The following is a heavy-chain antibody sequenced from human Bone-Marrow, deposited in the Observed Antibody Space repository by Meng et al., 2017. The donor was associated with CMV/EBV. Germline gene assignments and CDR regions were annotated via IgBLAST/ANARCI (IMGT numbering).Heavy chain of an antibody. D-gene: IGHD4-17*01. CDR1: GFTVSSNY. CDR3: ASLGCWDYGRLDY. Sequence: GESLKISCAASGFTVSSNYMSWVRQAPGKGLEWVSVIYSGGSTYYADSVKGRFTISRDSSKNTLYLQMNSLRAEDTAVYYCASLGCWDYGRLDYWGQGTLVTVSS. V-gene: IGHV3-66*02. J-gene: IGHJ4*02. CDR2: IYSGGST.